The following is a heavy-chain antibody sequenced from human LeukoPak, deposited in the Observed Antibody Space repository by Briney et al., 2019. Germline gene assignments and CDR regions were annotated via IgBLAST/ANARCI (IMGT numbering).Heavy chain of an antibody. J-gene: IGHJ4*02. CDR2: INHSGST. CDR3: ARAMPYFYGSIAVPGTIDY. CDR1: GETFIHNF. Sequence: HSETLSLTCAVYGETFIHNFWTWIRQPPGKGLEWIVQINHSGSTDYYPSLKSRVTILVDKSKNQFSLQLTSVTAADTAVYYCARAMPYFYGSIAVPGTIDYWGQGILVTVSS. D-gene: IGHD6-19*01. V-gene: IGHV4-34*01.